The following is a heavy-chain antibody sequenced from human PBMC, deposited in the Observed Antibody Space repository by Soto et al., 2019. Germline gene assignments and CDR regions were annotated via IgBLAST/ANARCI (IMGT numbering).Heavy chain of an antibody. V-gene: IGHV3-23*01. CDR3: AKDSTVTTSLYFYYFGFDV. J-gene: IGHJ6*01. Sequence: VQLLESGGGLVQPGGSLRLACTASGFTFNHYAMSWVRQAPGKGLEWVSAVSGRGGSTKYADAVKGRFIISRDNSNSTLYLQMDSLRGEDTAVYYCAKDSTVTTSLYFYYFGFDVWGQGTTVNVSS. CDR2: VSGRGGST. CDR1: GFTFNHYA. D-gene: IGHD4-17*01.